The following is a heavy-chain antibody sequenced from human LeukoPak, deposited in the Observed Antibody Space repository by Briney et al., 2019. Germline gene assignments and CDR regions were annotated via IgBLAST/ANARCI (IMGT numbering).Heavy chain of an antibody. D-gene: IGHD2-15*01. CDR1: GGSISSGGYY. Sequence: PSQTQSLTCTVSGGSISSGGYYWSWIRQHPGKGLEWIGYIYYSGSTYYNPSLKSRVTISVDTSKNQFSLKLSSVTAADTAVYYCASTSSGGSHWWFDPWGQGTLVTVSS. CDR3: ASTSSGGSHWWFDP. CDR2: IYYSGST. V-gene: IGHV4-31*03. J-gene: IGHJ5*02.